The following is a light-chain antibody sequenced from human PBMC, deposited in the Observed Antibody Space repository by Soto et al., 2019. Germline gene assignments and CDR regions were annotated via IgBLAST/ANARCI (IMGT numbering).Light chain of an antibody. CDR2: DVS. J-gene: IGLJ1*01. V-gene: IGLV2-14*01. CDR3: SSYTSSSVYV. Sequence: QSALTQPASVSGSPGQSITISCTGTSSDVGDYNYVSWYQQHPGKAPKLMIYDVSNRPSGVSNRFSGSKSGNTASLTISGLQDEDEADYYCSSYTSSSVYVFGTGTKLTVL. CDR1: SSDVGDYNY.